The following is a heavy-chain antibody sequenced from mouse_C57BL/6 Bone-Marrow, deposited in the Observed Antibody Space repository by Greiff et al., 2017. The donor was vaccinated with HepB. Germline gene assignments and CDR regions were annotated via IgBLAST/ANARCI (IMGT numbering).Heavy chain of an antibody. CDR3: ARRGIYYGNYEVDY. CDR1: GYTFTSYG. J-gene: IGHJ2*01. CDR2: IYPRSGNT. V-gene: IGHV1-81*01. Sequence: VQLVESGAELARPGASVKLSCKASGYTFTSYGISWVKQRTGQGLEWIGEIYPRSGNTYYNEKFKGKATLTADKSSSTAYMELRSLTSEDSAVYFCARRGIYYGNYEVDYWGQGTTLTVSS. D-gene: IGHD2-1*01.